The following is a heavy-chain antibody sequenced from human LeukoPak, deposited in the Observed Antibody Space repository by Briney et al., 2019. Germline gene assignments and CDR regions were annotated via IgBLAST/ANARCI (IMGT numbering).Heavy chain of an antibody. V-gene: IGHV4-30-2*01. J-gene: IGHJ4*02. CDR1: GGSISSGGYY. D-gene: IGHD6-19*01. CDR3: ARLKENSSGWYYFDY. Sequence: PSETLPLTCTVSGGSISSGGYYWSWIRQHPGKGLEWIGYIYHSGSTYFNPSLKSRVTISVDRSKNQFSLKLSSVTAADTAVYYCARLKENSSGWYYFDYWGQGTLVTVSS. CDR2: IYHSGST.